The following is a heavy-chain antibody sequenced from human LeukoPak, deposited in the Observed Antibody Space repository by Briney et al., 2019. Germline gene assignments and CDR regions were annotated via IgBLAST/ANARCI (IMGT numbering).Heavy chain of an antibody. Sequence: GESLKVSCKASGYTFTSYGISWVRQAPGQGLEWMGWISAYNGNTNYAQKLQGRVTMTTDTSTSTAYMELRSLRSDDTAVYYCARSRTGYLFDYWGQGTLVTVSS. CDR1: GYTFTSYG. D-gene: IGHD3-9*01. CDR3: ARSRTGYLFDY. CDR2: ISAYNGNT. J-gene: IGHJ4*02. V-gene: IGHV1-18*01.